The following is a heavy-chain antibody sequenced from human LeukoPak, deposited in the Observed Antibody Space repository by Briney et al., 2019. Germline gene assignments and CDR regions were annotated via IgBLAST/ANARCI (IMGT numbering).Heavy chain of an antibody. V-gene: IGHV4-34*01. D-gene: IGHD3-10*01. CDR1: GGSFSGYY. J-gene: IGHJ3*02. CDR3: ARGHVLILCCGELLARCNAFDI. CDR2: IHHSGST. Sequence: SGTLSLTCAVYGGSFSGYYLSWIRQPPGKGLEWIGEIHHSGSTNYNPSLKSRVTILVDKSKNQFPLQLRTVQAADTAVYYCARGHVLILCCGELLARCNAFDIWGQGTMVTVSS.